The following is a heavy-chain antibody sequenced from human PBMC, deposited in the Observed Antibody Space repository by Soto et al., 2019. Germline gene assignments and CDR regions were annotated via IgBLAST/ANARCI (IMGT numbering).Heavy chain of an antibody. J-gene: IGHJ6*02. V-gene: IGHV5-10-1*01. CDR1: GYSFTNYW. Sequence: WDSLKISCKGSGYSFTNYWITWVRQMPGKGLEWLGRVDPTDSYSNYSPSFQGHVTISADKSISTAYLQWSSLKASDTAMYYCATDSYYPQGTYFTYDTSAMAVWGQGTTVTVSS. CDR3: ATDSYYPQGTYFTYDTSAMAV. D-gene: IGHD3-10*01. CDR2: VDPTDSYS.